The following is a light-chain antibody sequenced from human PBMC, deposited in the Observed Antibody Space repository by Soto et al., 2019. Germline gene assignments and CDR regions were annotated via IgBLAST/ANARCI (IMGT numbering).Light chain of an antibody. J-gene: IGLJ2*01. CDR1: SSHIGAGYD. V-gene: IGLV1-40*01. Sequence: QSVLTQPPSVSGAPGQRVTISCTGSSSHIGAGYDVHWYQQLPGTAPKLLIYVNSNRPSGVPDRFSGSKSGTSASLAITGLQAEDEADYYCQSYDSSLSAVVFGGGTKVTVL. CDR3: QSYDSSLSAVV. CDR2: VNS.